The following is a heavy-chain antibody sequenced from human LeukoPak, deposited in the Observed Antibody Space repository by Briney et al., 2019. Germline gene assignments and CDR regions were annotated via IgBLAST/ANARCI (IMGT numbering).Heavy chain of an antibody. D-gene: IGHD3-22*01. CDR1: GGSFTTHY. V-gene: IGHV4-59*11. CDR3: ASDSISMNAFDA. CDR2: ISYIGST. J-gene: IGHJ3*01. Sequence: SETLSLTCTVSGGSFTTHYWSWIRQPPGKGLEWIGYISYIGSTNYNPSLKSRVTISIDTTKNEVSLMLTSVTAADTAVYYCASDSISMNAFDAWGQGTMVTVSS.